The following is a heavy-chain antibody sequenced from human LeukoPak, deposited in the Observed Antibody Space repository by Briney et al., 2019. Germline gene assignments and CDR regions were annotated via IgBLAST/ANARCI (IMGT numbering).Heavy chain of an antibody. V-gene: IGHV3-23*01. D-gene: IGHD1-26*01. CDR3: AKAALVGFTFRGLDS. CDR2: ISGSAART. Sequence: RGSLRLSCAASGSTFSSYTMSWVRQAPGKGLEWVSGISGSAARTHHADSVRGRFSISRDNSKNTLYLQMNSLRVEDTAVYYCAKAALVGFTFRGLDSWGQGTQVTVSS. CDR1: GSTFSSYT. J-gene: IGHJ4*02.